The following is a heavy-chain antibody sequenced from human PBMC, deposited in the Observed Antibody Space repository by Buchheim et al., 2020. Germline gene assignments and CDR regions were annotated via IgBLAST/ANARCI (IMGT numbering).Heavy chain of an antibody. CDR2: IYYSGST. V-gene: IGHV4-61*01. CDR3: ARGGDSSGWYYFDY. CDR1: GGSVSSGSYY. Sequence: QVQLQESGPGLVKPSETLSLTCTVSGGSVSSGSYYWSWIRQPPGKGLEWIGYIYYSGSTNYNPSLKSRVTISVDTSKNQFSLKLSSVTAADTAVYYCARGGDSSGWYYFDYWGQGTL. J-gene: IGHJ4*02. D-gene: IGHD6-19*01.